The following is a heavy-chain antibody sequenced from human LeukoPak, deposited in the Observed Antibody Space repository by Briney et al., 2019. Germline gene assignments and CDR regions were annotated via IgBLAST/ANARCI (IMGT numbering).Heavy chain of an antibody. CDR1: GGSFSGYY. D-gene: IGHD2-2*01. CDR3: ARWGGSSTSCSCFDY. CDR2: INHSGST. Sequence: SETLSLTCAVYGGSFSGYYWSWIRQPPGKGLEWIGEINHSGSTNYNPSLKSRVIISVDTSKNQFSLKLSSVTAADTAVYYCARWGGSSTSCSCFDYWGQGTLVTVSS. J-gene: IGHJ4*02. V-gene: IGHV4-34*01.